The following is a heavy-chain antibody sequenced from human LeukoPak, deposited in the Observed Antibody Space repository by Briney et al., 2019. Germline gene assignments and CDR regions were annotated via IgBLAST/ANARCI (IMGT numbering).Heavy chain of an antibody. CDR2: IWYDGSNK. CDR1: GFTFSSYG. CDR3: ARGYYDSSGYYTIDY. V-gene: IGHV3-33*01. J-gene: IGHJ4*02. Sequence: GGSLRLSCAASGFTFSSYGMHWVRQAPGKGLEWVAVIWYDGSNKYYADSVKGRFTISRDNSKNTLYLQMNSLRAEDTAVYYCARGYYDSSGYYTIDYWGLGTLVTVSS. D-gene: IGHD3-22*01.